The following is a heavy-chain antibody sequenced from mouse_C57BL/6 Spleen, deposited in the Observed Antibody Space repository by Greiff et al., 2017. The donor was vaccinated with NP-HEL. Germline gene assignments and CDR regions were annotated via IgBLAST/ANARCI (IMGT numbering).Heavy chain of an antibody. Sequence: VQLQQSGPGLVQPSQSLSITCTVSGFSLTSYGVHWVRQSPGKGLEWLGVIWSGGSTDYNAAFISRLSISKDNSKSQVFFKMNSLQADDTAIYYCARDVHYYGSSPHYFDYGGQGTTLTVSA. CDR1: GFSLTSYG. CDR2: IWSGGST. D-gene: IGHD1-1*01. CDR3: ARDVHYYGSSPHYFDY. V-gene: IGHV2-2*01. J-gene: IGHJ2*01.